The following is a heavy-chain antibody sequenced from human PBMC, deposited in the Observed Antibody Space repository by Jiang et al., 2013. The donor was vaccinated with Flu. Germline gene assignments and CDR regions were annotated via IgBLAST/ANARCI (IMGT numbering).Heavy chain of an antibody. V-gene: IGHV4-4*02. D-gene: IGHD4-17*01. CDR3: ARGLSADYGDSVDDAFDI. CDR1: GGSISSSNW. Sequence: GPGLVKPSGTLSLTCAVSGGSISSSNWWSWVRQPPGKGLEWIGEIYHSGSTNYNPSLKSRVTISVDKSKNQFSLKLSSVTAADTAVYYCARGLSADYGDSVDDAFDIWGQGTMVTVSS. CDR2: IYHSGST. J-gene: IGHJ3*02.